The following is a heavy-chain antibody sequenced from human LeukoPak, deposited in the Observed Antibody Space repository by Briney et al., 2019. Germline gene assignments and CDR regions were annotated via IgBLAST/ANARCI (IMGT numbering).Heavy chain of an antibody. D-gene: IGHD6-13*01. V-gene: IGHV4-39*06. CDR1: GGAISSSSYY. Sequence: SETLSLTCTVSGGAISSSSYYGGSIRQPPGKGLEWIGSIYYSGRTHYHPSLQSRVPISVHTSKHQFPLTLSYVTAADTAVYYCARVLYSSRWYYFQHWGQGTLVPVSS. CDR3: ARVLYSSRWYYFQH. J-gene: IGHJ4*02. CDR2: IYYSGRT.